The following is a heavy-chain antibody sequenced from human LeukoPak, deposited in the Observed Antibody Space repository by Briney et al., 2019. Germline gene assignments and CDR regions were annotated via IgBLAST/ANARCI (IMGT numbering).Heavy chain of an antibody. J-gene: IGHJ4*02. CDR1: GYTFTVYY. CDR2: INFNSGGT. D-gene: IGHD2-15*01. CDR3: ASPGYCSGGSCYSFGY. Sequence: ASGKVSCKASGYTFTVYYMHWWRQAPGQGLGWRGWINFNSGGTNYAQKFQGRVTMTRDTSISTAYMELSRLRSDDTAVYYCASPGYCSGGSCYSFGYWGQGTLVTVSA. V-gene: IGHV1-2*02.